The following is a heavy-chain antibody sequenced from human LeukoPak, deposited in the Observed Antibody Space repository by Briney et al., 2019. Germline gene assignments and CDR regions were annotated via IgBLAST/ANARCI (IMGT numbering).Heavy chain of an antibody. Sequence: PSETLSLTCTVSGGSISSYYWSWIRQPPGKGLEWIGYIYYSGSTNYNPSLKSRVTISVDTSKNQFSLKLSSVTAADTAVYYCARALVPADNWFDPWGQGTLVTVSS. CDR1: GGSISSYY. D-gene: IGHD2-2*01. CDR3: ARALVPADNWFDP. V-gene: IGHV4-59*01. CDR2: IYYSGST. J-gene: IGHJ5*02.